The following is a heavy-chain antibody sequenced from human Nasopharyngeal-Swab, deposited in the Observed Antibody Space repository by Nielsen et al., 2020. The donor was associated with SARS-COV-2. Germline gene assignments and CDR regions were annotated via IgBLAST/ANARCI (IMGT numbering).Heavy chain of an antibody. CDR1: GGSISSYY. V-gene: IGHV4-59*01. CDR2: VYYSGST. J-gene: IGHJ2*01. D-gene: IGHD3-22*01. Sequence: SETLSLTCTVSGGSISSYYWGWLRQPPGKGLEWLGYVYYSGSTTYNPSLKSRVTIPVDMSKNQFSLKLSSATAADTAVYYCARDRETYYYDSSGYPIQLSPNRYFDLWGRGTLVTVSS. CDR3: ARDRETYYYDSSGYPIQLSPNRYFDL.